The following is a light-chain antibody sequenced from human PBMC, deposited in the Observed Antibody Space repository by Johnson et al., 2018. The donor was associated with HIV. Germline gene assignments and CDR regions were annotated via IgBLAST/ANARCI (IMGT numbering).Light chain of an antibody. CDR3: GTGDSSLSAYV. CDR2: ENN. Sequence: QSVLTQPPSVSAAPGQKVTISCSGSSSNIGNNYVSWYQQLPGTAPKLLIYENNKRPSGIPDRFSGSRSGTSATLGITGLQTGAEADYYCGTGDSSLSAYVCGAGTKVPVL. V-gene: IGLV1-51*01. J-gene: IGLJ1*01. CDR1: SSNIGNNY.